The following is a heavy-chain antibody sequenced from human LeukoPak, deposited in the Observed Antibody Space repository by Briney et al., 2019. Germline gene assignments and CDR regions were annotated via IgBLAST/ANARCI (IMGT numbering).Heavy chain of an antibody. D-gene: IGHD3-10*01. Sequence: GGTLRLSCAASGFTFSSFGMSWVRQAPGKGLEWVSAMSGSGDSTYYADSVKGRFTISRDNSKNTLYLQMNSLRAEDTAIYYCAKSFPYYYGSGSYYINPFDSWGQGTLVTVSS. CDR3: AKSFPYYYGSGSYYINPFDS. V-gene: IGHV3-23*01. J-gene: IGHJ4*02. CDR2: MSGSGDST. CDR1: GFTFSSFG.